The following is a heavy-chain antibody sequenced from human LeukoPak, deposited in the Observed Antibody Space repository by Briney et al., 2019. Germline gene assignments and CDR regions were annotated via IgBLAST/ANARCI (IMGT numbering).Heavy chain of an antibody. Sequence: SETLSLTCAVYGGSFSGYYWSWIRQPPGKGLEWIGEINHSGSTNYNPSLKSRVTISVDTSKNQFSLKLSSVTAADTAVYYCARGRSSLSRHNYYYMDVWGKGTTVTVSS. CDR3: ARGRSSLSRHNYYYMDV. D-gene: IGHD6-6*01. V-gene: IGHV4-34*01. CDR2: INHSGST. CDR1: GGSFSGYY. J-gene: IGHJ6*03.